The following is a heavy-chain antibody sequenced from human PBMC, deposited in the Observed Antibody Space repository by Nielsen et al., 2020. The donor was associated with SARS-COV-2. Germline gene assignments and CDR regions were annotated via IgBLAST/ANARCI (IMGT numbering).Heavy chain of an antibody. J-gene: IGHJ4*02. Sequence: SETLSLTCTVSGGSISSYYWSWIRQPPGKGLEWLGYIHGSGSTTYNPSLKSRVTLSVDTSKNQFSLRLTSVTAADTAVYYCARGYGSATYLDFSGQGTRVTVSS. CDR2: IHGSGST. V-gene: IGHV4-59*01. D-gene: IGHD3-10*01. CDR3: ARGYGSATYLDF. CDR1: GGSISSYY.